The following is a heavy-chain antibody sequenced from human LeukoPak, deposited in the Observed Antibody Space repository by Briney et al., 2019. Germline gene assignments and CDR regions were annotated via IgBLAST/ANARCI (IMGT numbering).Heavy chain of an antibody. CDR2: IYLYGTT. J-gene: IGHJ6*02. D-gene: IGHD1/OR15-1a*01. CDR1: IGSISSSKW. V-gene: IGHV4-4*02. CDR3: ARQKWEQQGRDYYFNGLDV. Sequence: PSETLSLTCSVSIGSISSSKWWSWVRQSPVKGLEWIGEIYLYGTTNYNPSFTSRVTMSVDRSRNQFSLKLTPVTAADTAVYYCARQKWEQQGRDYYFNGLDVWGPGTTVIVSS.